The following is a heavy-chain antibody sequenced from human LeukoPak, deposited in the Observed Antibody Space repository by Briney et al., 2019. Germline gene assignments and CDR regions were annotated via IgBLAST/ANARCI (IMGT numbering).Heavy chain of an antibody. Sequence: QAGGSLRLSCAASGFIFTNAWMSWVRQAPGKGLEWVSSISSSTGNTYYADSVKGRFIISRDNSKNTLSLQMNSLRVDDTAVYYCAKMRAAARSWFDPWGQGTLVTVSS. CDR1: GFIFTNAW. D-gene: IGHD6-25*01. V-gene: IGHV3-23*01. CDR2: ISSSTGNT. J-gene: IGHJ5*02. CDR3: AKMRAAARSWFDP.